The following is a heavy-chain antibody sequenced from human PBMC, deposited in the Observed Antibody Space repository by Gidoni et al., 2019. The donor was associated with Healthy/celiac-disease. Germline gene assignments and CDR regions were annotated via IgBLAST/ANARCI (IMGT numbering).Heavy chain of an antibody. J-gene: IGHJ3*02. D-gene: IGHD3-22*01. CDR2: IWYEGSNK. CDR3: ARGGHYYDSSGYYSARDAFDI. CDR1: GFTFSSYG. V-gene: IGHV3-33*01. Sequence: VQLVESGGGVVQPARSLRLSCAVSGFTFSSYGMHWVRQAPGKGLEWVAVIWYEGSNKYYADSVKGRFTISRDNSKNTLYLQMNSLRAEDTAVYYCARGGHYYDSSGYYSARDAFDIWGQGTMVTVSS.